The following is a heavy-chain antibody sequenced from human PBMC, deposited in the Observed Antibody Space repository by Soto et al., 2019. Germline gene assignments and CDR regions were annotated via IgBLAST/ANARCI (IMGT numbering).Heavy chain of an antibody. CDR2: IMPIFRTP. CDR1: GGTFRNSA. D-gene: IGHD1-1*01. CDR3: ARDNDRPQLGGNYYYILDV. J-gene: IGHJ6*02. Sequence: QVQLEQSGAEVKKPGSSVKLSCKASGGTFRNSAISWVRQAPGQGLEWMGGIMPIFRTPDYAQKFQGRVTITADESTNTAYRELSGLRSDATAVYYCARDNDRPQLGGNYYYILDVWGHGTTVTVSS. V-gene: IGHV1-69*12.